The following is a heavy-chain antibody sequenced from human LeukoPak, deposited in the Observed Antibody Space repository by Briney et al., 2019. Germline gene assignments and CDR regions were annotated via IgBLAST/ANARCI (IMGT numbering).Heavy chain of an antibody. CDR3: AKELRYFDWLSPFDY. J-gene: IGHJ4*02. D-gene: IGHD3-9*01. V-gene: IGHV3-30*02. Sequence: PGGSLRLSCAASGFIFSSYGMHWVRQAPGKGLEWVAFIRYDGSNKYYADSVKGRFTISRDNSKNTLYLQMNSLRAEDTAVYYCAKELRYFDWLSPFDYWGQGTLVTVSS. CDR1: GFIFSSYG. CDR2: IRYDGSNK.